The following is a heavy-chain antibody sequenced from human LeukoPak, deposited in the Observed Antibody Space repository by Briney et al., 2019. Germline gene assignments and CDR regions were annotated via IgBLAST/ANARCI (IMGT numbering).Heavy chain of an antibody. D-gene: IGHD6-19*01. CDR2: IIPIFGTA. V-gene: IGHV1-69*13. CDR3: ASPKETVADPNLGNWYFDL. J-gene: IGHJ2*01. CDR1: GGTFSSYA. Sequence: ASVTVSFTASGGTFSSYAISWVRQAPGQGLEWMGGIIPIFGTANYAQKFQGRVTITAGESTSTAYMELSSLRSEDTAVYYCASPKETVADPNLGNWYFDLWGRGTLVTVSS.